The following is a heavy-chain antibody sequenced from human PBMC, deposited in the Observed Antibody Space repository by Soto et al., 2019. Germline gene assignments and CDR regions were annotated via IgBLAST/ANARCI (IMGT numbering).Heavy chain of an antibody. D-gene: IGHD6-6*01. CDR1: GYTLTRNH. CDR3: ARDLSRSSLSYYYYGMDV. Sequence: ASVKVSCKASGYTLTRNHMHWVRQAPGQGLEWMGIINPNDGGTGYAQKFQGRVTMTRDTSTSTVYMEVSSVTAADTAVYYCARDLSRSSLSYYYYGMDVWGQGTTVTVSS. V-gene: IGHV1-46*01. J-gene: IGHJ6*02. CDR2: INPNDGGT.